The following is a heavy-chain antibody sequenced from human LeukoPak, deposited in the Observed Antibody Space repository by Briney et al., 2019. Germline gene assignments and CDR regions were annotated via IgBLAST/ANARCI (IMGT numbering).Heavy chain of an antibody. V-gene: IGHV3-30*03. CDR1: GFTFSSYG. D-gene: IGHD3-9*01. J-gene: IGHJ6*04. CDR3: ASLSRRSRISSPDV. Sequence: GGSLRLSCAASGFTFSSYGMRWVRPAPGKGLEWVAVISYDGSNKYYADSVKGRFTISRDNAKNTLYLQMNSLRAEDTAVYYCASLSRRSRISSPDVWGKGTTVTVSS. CDR2: ISYDGSNK.